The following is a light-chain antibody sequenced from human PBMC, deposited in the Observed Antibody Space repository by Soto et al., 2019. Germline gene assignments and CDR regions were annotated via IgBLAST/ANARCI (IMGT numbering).Light chain of an antibody. CDR1: QDISNF. V-gene: IGKV1-27*01. J-gene: IGKJ1*01. CDR2: AAS. Sequence: IQMTQSPSSLSASVGDRVTITCRANQDISNFLAWYQQKPGKAPKLLIYAASTLQSGVPSRFSGSGSGTDFTLTISSLQPEDVATYYCQRYNSAPRTFGQGTKVEIK. CDR3: QRYNSAPRT.